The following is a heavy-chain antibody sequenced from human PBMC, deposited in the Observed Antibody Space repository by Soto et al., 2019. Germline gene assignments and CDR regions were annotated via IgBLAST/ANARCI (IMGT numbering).Heavy chain of an antibody. CDR3: ARDLGLITGTTFHYYGMDV. J-gene: IGHJ6*02. CDR2: INPNSGGT. CDR1: GYTFTGYY. Sequence: ASVKVSCKASGYTFTGYYMHWVRQAPGQGLEWMGWINPNSGGTNYAQKFQGRVTMTRDTSISTAYMELSRLRSDDTAVYYCARDLGLITGTTFHYYGMDVGGQGTTVTVSS. D-gene: IGHD1-7*01. V-gene: IGHV1-2*02.